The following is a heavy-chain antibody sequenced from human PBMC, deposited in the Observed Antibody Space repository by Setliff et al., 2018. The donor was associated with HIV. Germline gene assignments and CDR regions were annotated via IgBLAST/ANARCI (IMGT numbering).Heavy chain of an antibody. Sequence: ASVKVSCKASGYTFTSYGIXXVRQAPGQGLEWMGWISAYNGNTNYAQKLQGRVTMTTDTSTSTAYMELRSLRSDDTAVYYGARDTPVGAFDIWGQGTMVTVSS. CDR3: ARDTPVGAFDI. J-gene: IGHJ3*02. CDR2: ISAYNGNT. CDR1: GYTFTSYG. V-gene: IGHV1-18*01.